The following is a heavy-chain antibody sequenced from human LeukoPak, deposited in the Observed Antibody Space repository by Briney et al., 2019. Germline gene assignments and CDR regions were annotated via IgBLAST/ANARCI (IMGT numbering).Heavy chain of an antibody. V-gene: IGHV3-49*03. CDR3: TRLRPCGSHYLDY. CDR1: GFTFGEYA. D-gene: IGHD1-26*01. J-gene: IGHJ4*02. CDR2: IRSKAYGGKT. Sequence: PGWSLRLSCTASGFTFGEYAMSWFRQAPGKGLAWVGFIRSKAYGGKTEYAASVKGRFTISRDDSKSIAYLQMNSLKTEDTAVYYCTRLRPCGSHYLDYWGQGTLVTVSP.